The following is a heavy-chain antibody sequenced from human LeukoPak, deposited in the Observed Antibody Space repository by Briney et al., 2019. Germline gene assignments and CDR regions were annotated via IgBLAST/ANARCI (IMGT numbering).Heavy chain of an antibody. D-gene: IGHD3-22*01. J-gene: IGHJ4*02. Sequence: ASVKVSCKASGYTFTGYYMHWVRQAPGQGLEWMGWINPNSGGISYAQKSQGRVTMTRDTSITTSYMELSRLRSDDTAVYYCARGFDSSGYYSGTLDYCGQGTLVTVS. CDR2: INPNSGGI. CDR1: GYTFTGYY. V-gene: IGHV1-2*02. CDR3: ARGFDSSGYYSGTLDY.